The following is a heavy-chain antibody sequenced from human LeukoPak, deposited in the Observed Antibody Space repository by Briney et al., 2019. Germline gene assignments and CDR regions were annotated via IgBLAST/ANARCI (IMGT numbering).Heavy chain of an antibody. V-gene: IGHV3-21*01. CDR2: ISSSSSYI. J-gene: IGHJ3*02. CDR1: GFTFSSYS. Sequence: GGSLRLSCAASGFTFSSYSMNWVRQAPGKGLEWVSSISSSSSYIYYADSVKGRFTISRDSAKNSLYLQMNSLRAEDTAVYYCARGEQQLTHDAFDIWGQGTMVTVSS. CDR3: ARGEQQLTHDAFDI. D-gene: IGHD6-13*01.